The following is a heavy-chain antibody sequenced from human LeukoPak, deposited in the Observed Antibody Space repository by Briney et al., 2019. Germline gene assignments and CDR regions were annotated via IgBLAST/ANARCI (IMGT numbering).Heavy chain of an antibody. CDR2: IYTSGST. V-gene: IGHV4-61*02. D-gene: IGHD4-17*01. CDR3: ARGDSNDNDYGDYPDY. Sequence: SQTLSLTCTVSGGSMKSGTYYWSWIRQPAGKGLEWIGRIYTSGSTNYNPSLESRVTISIDTSKNQFSLNLSSVTAADTAVYYCARGDSNDNDYGDYPDYWGQGTLVTVSS. J-gene: IGHJ4*02. CDR1: GGSMKSGTYY.